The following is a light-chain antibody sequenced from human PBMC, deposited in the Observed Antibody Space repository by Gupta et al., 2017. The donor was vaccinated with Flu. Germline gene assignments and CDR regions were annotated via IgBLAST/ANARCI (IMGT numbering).Light chain of an antibody. V-gene: IGLV2-14*01. J-gene: IGLJ1*01. CDR1: SSDLNAYNP. CDR2: EVY. Sequence: QSALTQPASLSGSPGQSHTIPCTGTSSDLNAYNPVSWYQRHPGKAPKLIIFEVYNRSSGVSNRFSGSKSGNTASLTISGLQAEDEATYYCISYTSRTSFVFGTGTEVSVL. CDR3: ISYTSRTSFV.